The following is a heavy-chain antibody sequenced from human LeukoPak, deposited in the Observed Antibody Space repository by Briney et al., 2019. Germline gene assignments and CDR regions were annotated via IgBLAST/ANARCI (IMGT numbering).Heavy chain of an antibody. J-gene: IGHJ4*02. CDR1: GLTFSSYA. CDR2: ISGSGGST. D-gene: IGHD5-12*01. V-gene: IGHV3-23*01. Sequence: GGSLRLSCAASGLTFSSYAMSWVRQAPGKGLEWVSTISGSGGSTYYADSVKGRFTISRGNSKNTLYLQMNTLRAEDTAVYYCAKAVDIVATILAPLDNWGQGTLVTVSS. CDR3: AKAVDIVATILAPLDN.